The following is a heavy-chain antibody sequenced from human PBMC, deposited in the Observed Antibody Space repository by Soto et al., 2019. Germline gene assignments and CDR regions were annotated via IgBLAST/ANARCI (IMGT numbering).Heavy chain of an antibody. CDR3: ARELGPTDSVRLDV. V-gene: IGHV1-18*04. CDR2: INPDKDDR. CDR1: GYKFINYF. Sequence: QVQLVQSGAEVKKPGASVKVYCKASGYKFINYFISWVRQAPGQGLEWMGWINPDKDDRKYAEKFQGRVTMTTDTFTSTAYIELGNLRFDDTAVYYCARELGPTDSVRLDVWGQGTTVTIAS. J-gene: IGHJ6*02. D-gene: IGHD3-10*02.